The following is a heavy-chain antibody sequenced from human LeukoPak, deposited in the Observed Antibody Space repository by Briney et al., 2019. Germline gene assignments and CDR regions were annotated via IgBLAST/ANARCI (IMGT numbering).Heavy chain of an antibody. D-gene: IGHD2-2*01. V-gene: IGHV1-8*01. CDR2: IHPRSGYS. CDR1: GYTFTDYD. CDR3: ARVTSGMRYYWFDP. Sequence: ASVKVSCKTSGYTFTDYDVNWVRQAPGQGLEWMGYIHPRSGYSESAQRFQGRLSMTRDVSTDTAYMELSTLTSDDTAVYYCARVTSGMRYYWFDPWGQGTLIIVSS. J-gene: IGHJ5*02.